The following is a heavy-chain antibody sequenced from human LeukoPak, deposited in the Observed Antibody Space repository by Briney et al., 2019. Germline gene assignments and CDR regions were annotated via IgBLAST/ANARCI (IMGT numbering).Heavy chain of an antibody. J-gene: IGHJ4*02. Sequence: SQTLSLTCTVSGGSISSGHYYWTWLRQHPGKGLEWIGYIYYSGSTYYNPSLKSRFTISVDTSKNQFSLKLSSVTAADTVVFHCASYRDSSSSFDYWGQGTLVTVSS. D-gene: IGHD6-6*01. CDR1: GGSISSGHYY. CDR3: ASYRDSSSSFDY. CDR2: IYYSGST. V-gene: IGHV4-31*03.